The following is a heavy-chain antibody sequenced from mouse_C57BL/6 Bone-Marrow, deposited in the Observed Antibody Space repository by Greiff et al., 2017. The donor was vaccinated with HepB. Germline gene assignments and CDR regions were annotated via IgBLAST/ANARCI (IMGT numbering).Heavy chain of an antibody. J-gene: IGHJ3*01. D-gene: IGHD1-1*01. CDR2: ISSGGSYT. Sequence: EVQVVESGGDLVKPGGSLKLSCAASGFTFSSYGMSWVRQTPDKRLEWVATISSGGSYTYYPDSVKGRFTLSRDNAKNTLYLQMSSLKSEDTAMYFCARPAYYYGSRALFAYWGQGTLSLSLQ. V-gene: IGHV5-6*01. CDR1: GFTFSSYG. CDR3: ARPAYYYGSRALFAY.